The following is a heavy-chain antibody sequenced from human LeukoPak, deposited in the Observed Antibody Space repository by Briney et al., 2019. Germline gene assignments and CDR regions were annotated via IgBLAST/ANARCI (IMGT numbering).Heavy chain of an antibody. D-gene: IGHD5-24*01. CDR3: ARGEGDGYNPGRYYYYYMDV. Sequence: GASVKVSCKASGGTFSSYAISWVRQAPGQGLEWMGGIIPIFGTANYAQKFQGRVTITADESTSTAYMELSSLRSADTAVYYCARGEGDGYNPGRYYYYYMDVWGKGTTVTISS. CDR2: IIPIFGTA. J-gene: IGHJ6*03. V-gene: IGHV1-69*01. CDR1: GGTFSSYA.